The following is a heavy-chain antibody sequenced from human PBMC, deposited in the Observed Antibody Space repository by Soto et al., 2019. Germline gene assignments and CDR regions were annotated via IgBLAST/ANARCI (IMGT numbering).Heavy chain of an antibody. CDR1: GFTFRTFS. Sequence: QVLLVETGGGVVQPGRSLRLSCAASGFTFRTFSMHWVRQAPGKGLEWVSVIWNDGSKKFYADSVKGRFTISRDNSNNTLYLQMDSLRPEDTAVYYCVTGNQNFFDYWGQGTLVTVSS. D-gene: IGHD1-1*01. CDR2: IWNDGSKK. CDR3: VTGNQNFFDY. V-gene: IGHV3-33*01. J-gene: IGHJ4*02.